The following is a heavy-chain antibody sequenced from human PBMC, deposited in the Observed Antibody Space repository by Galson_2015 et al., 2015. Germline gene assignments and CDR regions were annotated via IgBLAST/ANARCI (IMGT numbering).Heavy chain of an antibody. D-gene: IGHD4-17*01. J-gene: IGHJ4*02. CDR2: ISGSGGST. Sequence: SLRLSCAASGFTFSSYAMSWVRQAPGKGLEWVSAISGSGGSTYYADSVKGRFTISRDNSKNTLYLQMNSLRAEDTAVYYCAKGDGDPSYYFDYWVQGTLVTVSS. CDR3: AKGDGDPSYYFDY. V-gene: IGHV3-23*01. CDR1: GFTFSSYA.